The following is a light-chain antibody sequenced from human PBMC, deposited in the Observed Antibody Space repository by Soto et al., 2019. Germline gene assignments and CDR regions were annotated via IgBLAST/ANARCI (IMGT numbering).Light chain of an antibody. Sequence: QSVLTQPPSVSGAPGQRVTISCTGSSSNIGAGYDVHWYQQLPGTAPKLLIYGNNNRPSGVPDRFSGSMSGTSASLAITGLLAEDEADYYCQSYDNSLSGHVVFGGGTKLTVL. CDR3: QSYDNSLSGHVV. V-gene: IGLV1-40*01. J-gene: IGLJ2*01. CDR1: SSNIGAGYD. CDR2: GNN.